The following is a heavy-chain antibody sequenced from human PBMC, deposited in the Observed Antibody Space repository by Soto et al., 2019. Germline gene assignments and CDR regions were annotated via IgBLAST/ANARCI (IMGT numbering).Heavy chain of an antibody. D-gene: IGHD2-2*01. Sequence: SETLSLTCTASGGSISSYYWSWIRQPPGKGLEWIGYIYYSGSTNYNPSLKSRVTIPVDTSKNQFSLKLSSVTAADTAVYYCATGGIYCSSTSCHPNWFDCWGQGTLVTVSS. V-gene: IGHV4-59*08. CDR2: IYYSGST. CDR3: ATGGIYCSSTSCHPNWFDC. J-gene: IGHJ5*01. CDR1: GGSISSYY.